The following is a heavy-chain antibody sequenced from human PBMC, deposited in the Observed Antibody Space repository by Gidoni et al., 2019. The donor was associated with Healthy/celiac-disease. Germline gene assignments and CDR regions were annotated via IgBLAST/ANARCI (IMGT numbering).Heavy chain of an antibody. Sequence: VQLVQSGAEVKKPGSSVKVSCKASGGTFSSYAIRWVRQAPGQGLEWMGGIIPIFGTANYAPQFQGRVPITADTSTSTAYMELSSLSSEDTAVYYCARKGNWNYVLDYWGQGTLVTVSS. CDR3: ARKGNWNYVLDY. CDR1: GGTFSSYA. J-gene: IGHJ4*02. V-gene: IGHV1-69*06. D-gene: IGHD1-7*01. CDR2: IIPIFGTA.